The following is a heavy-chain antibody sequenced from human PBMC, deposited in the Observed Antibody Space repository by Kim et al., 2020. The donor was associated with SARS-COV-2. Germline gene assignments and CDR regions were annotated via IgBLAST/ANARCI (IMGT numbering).Heavy chain of an antibody. J-gene: IGHJ5*02. CDR1: GYSFTNYY. CDR2: INPSAGTT. Sequence: ASVKVSCKASGYSFTNYYLHWVRQAPGQGLKWMGVINPSAGTTVYAQHFQGRVTMTRDTSTSTIYMELSSLRSEDTAVYFCARETKPSIGVTARKNWFDPWGQGTLVTVSS. V-gene: IGHV1-46*01. D-gene: IGHD6-19*01. CDR3: ARETKPSIGVTARKNWFDP.